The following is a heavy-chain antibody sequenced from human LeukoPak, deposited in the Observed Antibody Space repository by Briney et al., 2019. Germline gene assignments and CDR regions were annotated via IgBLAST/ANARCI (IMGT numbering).Heavy chain of an antibody. CDR1: GFIVSGDF. CDR3: IRDFRSADL. CDR2: IYVDGRTT. Sequence: PGGSLRLSCAASGFIVSGDFMSWVRQAPGKGLVWVSRIYVDGRTTNYADSVKGRFTISRDNAKNTVYLEMNSLSVEDTATYYCIRDFRSADLWGQGTLVTVTS. V-gene: IGHV3-74*01. J-gene: IGHJ5*02.